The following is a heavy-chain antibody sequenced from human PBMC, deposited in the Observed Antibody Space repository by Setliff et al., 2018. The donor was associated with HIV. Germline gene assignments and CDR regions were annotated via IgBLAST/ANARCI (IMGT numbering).Heavy chain of an antibody. Sequence: QPGGSLRLSCAASGFTFSSYGMHWVRQAPGKGLEWVSLISYDGSNKYYADSVKGRFSISRDNPKNTVYLQMNSLRAEDTALYYCAKIPHTGDSAYDVWGQGTMVTVSS. V-gene: IGHV3-30*18. CDR3: AKIPHTGDSAYDV. CDR1: GFTFSSYG. J-gene: IGHJ3*01. D-gene: IGHD7-27*01. CDR2: ISYDGSNK.